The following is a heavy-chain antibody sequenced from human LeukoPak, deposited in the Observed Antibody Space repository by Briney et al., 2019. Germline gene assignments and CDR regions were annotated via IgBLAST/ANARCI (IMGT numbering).Heavy chain of an antibody. CDR1: GDSISSGGYY. J-gene: IGHJ4*02. Sequence: NSSQTLSLTCTVSGDSISSGGYYWSWIRQPPGKGLEWIGYIYYSGSTYYNPSLKSRVTISVDTSKNQFSLKLSSVTAADTAVYYCARAGRTYYYSSGLFDYWGQGTLVTVSS. CDR2: IYYSGST. CDR3: ARAGRTYYYSSGLFDY. V-gene: IGHV4-31*03. D-gene: IGHD3-22*01.